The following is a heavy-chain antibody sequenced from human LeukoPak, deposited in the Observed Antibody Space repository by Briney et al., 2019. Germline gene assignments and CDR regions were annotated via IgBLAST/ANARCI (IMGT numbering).Heavy chain of an antibody. V-gene: IGHV3-23*01. CDR1: GFTFSSYA. CDR2: ISGSGGST. Sequence: GGSLRLSCAASGFTFSSYAMSWVRQAPGKGLEWVSAISGSGGSTYYADSVKGRFTISRDNSKSTLYLQMNSLRAEDTAVYYCARKSRITMIVVVINYFDYWGQGTLVTVSS. CDR3: ARKSRITMIVVVINYFDY. D-gene: IGHD3-22*01. J-gene: IGHJ4*02.